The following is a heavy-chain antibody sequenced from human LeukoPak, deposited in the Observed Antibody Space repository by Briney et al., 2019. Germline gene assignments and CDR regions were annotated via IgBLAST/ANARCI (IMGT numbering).Heavy chain of an antibody. V-gene: IGHV1-2*02. CDR3: ARAGIIDPSLLRYFDWLWPSPYAFDI. Sequence: GASVKVSCKASGYTFTGYYMHWVRQAPGQGLEWMGWINPNSGGTNYAQKFQGRVTMTRDTSISTAYMELSRLRSDDTAVYYCARAGIIDPSLLRYFDWLWPSPYAFDIWGQGTMVTVSS. CDR2: INPNSGGT. J-gene: IGHJ3*02. CDR1: GYTFTGYY. D-gene: IGHD3-9*01.